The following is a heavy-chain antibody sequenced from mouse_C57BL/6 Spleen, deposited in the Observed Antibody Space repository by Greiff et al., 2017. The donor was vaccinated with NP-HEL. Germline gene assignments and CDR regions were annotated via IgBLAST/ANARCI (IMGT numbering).Heavy chain of an antibody. V-gene: IGHV1-80*01. J-gene: IGHJ4*01. Sequence: QVQLKQSGAELVKPGASVKISCKASGYAFSSYWMNWVKQRPGKGLEWIGQIYPGDGDTNYNGKFKGKATLTADKSSSTAYMQLSSLTSEDSAVYFCARSFGNYFYYAMDYWGQGTSVTVSS. CDR1: GYAFSSYW. CDR2: IYPGDGDT. D-gene: IGHD2-1*01. CDR3: ARSFGNYFYYAMDY.